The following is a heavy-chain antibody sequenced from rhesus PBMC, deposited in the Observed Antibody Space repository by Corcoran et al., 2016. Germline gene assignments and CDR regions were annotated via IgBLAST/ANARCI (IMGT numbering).Heavy chain of an antibody. CDR1: GYTFTDYY. D-gene: IGHD6-13*01. Sequence: EVQLVQSGAEVKKPGASVKISCKASGYTFTDYYLHWVRQTPGKGLEWMGRVEPEDGETIYAQKFQDRVTITADTSTDTAYMELSSLRSEDTAVYYCATGQLVDYWGQGVLVTVSS. J-gene: IGHJ4*01. V-gene: IGHV1-111*02. CDR3: ATGQLVDY. CDR2: VEPEDGET.